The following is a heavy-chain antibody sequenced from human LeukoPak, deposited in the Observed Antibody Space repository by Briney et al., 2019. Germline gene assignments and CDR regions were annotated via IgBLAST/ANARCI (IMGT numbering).Heavy chain of an antibody. Sequence: GGSLRLSRAASGFTFSTYAVNWVRQAPGKGLEWVSTISGSGGSTYYADSVKGRFTISRDNSENTLYLRMSSLRAEDTAVYYCAKDRGRYYDSSGYYWGYYFDSWGQGILVTVST. CDR2: ISGSGGST. V-gene: IGHV3-23*01. D-gene: IGHD3-22*01. CDR3: AKDRGRYYDSSGYYWGYYFDS. CDR1: GFTFSTYA. J-gene: IGHJ4*02.